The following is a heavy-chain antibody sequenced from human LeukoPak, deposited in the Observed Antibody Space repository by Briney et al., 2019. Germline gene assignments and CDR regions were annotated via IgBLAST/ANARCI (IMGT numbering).Heavy chain of an antibody. CDR2: IWYDGSKE. J-gene: IGHJ4*02. V-gene: IGHV3-33*01. CDR3: ARDVDFHFDD. D-gene: IGHD3-3*01. CDR1: GFTFSSYG. Sequence: GGSLRLSCAASGFTFSSYGMHWVRQAPGKGLEWVAVIWYDGSKEYYADSVKGRFTISRDSSKNMVYLQMNSVRTEDTAVYYCARDVDFHFDDWGQGTLVAVSS.